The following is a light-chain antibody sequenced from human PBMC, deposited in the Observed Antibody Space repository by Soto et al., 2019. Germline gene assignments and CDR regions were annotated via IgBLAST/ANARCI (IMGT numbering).Light chain of an antibody. CDR3: SSYTTSTTWV. CDR1: SSDVGGYNY. Sequence: QSALTQPASVSWSPGQSITISCTGTSSDVGGYNYVSWYQQHPGKAPKLMIYDVSHRPSGVSNRFSGSKSGNTASLTISGLQAEDEADYYCSSYTTSTTWVFGGGTKLTVL. J-gene: IGLJ3*02. V-gene: IGLV2-14*03. CDR2: DVS.